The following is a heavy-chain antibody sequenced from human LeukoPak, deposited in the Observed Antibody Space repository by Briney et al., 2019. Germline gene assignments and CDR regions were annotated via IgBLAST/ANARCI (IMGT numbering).Heavy chain of an antibody. D-gene: IGHD6-13*01. J-gene: IGHJ2*01. CDR3: AKDIPAAGYLDP. Sequence: GGSLRLSCAASGFTFNIYAMTWVRQAPGKGLEWVSGISSSGHSTYYADSVKGRFTISRDNSKIILYLEMTSLRADDTAIYYCAKDIPAAGYLDPWGRGTLVTVSS. V-gene: IGHV3-23*01. CDR1: GFTFNIYA. CDR2: ISSSGHST.